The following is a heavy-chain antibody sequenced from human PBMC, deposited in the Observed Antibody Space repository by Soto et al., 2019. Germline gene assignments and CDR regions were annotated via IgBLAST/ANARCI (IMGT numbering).Heavy chain of an antibody. V-gene: IGHV4-59*01. Sequence: SETLSLTCTVSGGSISNYYWNWIRQPPGKGLEGIGYIYYTGSTNYNPSLKSRVTISVDTSKNRFSLKLRSVTAADTAIYYCARGGRGNSLGDDYWGQGTLVTVSS. CDR2: IYYTGST. CDR1: GGSISNYY. J-gene: IGHJ4*02. CDR3: ARGGRGNSLGDDY. D-gene: IGHD3-10*01.